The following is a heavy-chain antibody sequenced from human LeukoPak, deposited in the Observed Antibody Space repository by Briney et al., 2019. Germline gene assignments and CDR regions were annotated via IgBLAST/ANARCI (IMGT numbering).Heavy chain of an antibody. CDR2: IYYSGST. D-gene: IGHD4-23*01. CDR1: GGSISSGDYY. V-gene: IGHV4-30-4*01. CDR3: ARDLLNEGNHLDY. J-gene: IGHJ4*02. Sequence: SETLSLTCTVSGGSISSGDYYWSWIRQPPGKGLEWIGYIYYSGSTYYNPSLKSRVTISVDTSKNQFSLKLSSVTAADTTVYYCARDLLNEGNHLDYWGQGTLVTVSS.